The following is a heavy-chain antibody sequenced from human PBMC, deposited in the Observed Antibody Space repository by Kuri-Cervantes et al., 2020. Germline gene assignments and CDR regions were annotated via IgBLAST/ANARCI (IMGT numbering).Heavy chain of an antibody. CDR3: AKDRVWGSSGYRYYFDY. CDR2: ISWNSGSI. Sequence: GGSLRLSCVASGFSFDDFAMHWVRQAPGKGLEWVSGISWNSGSIGYADSVKGRFTISRDNAKNSLYLQMNSLRAEDTALYYCAKDRVWGSSGYRYYFDYWGQGTLVTVSS. CDR1: GFSFDDFA. V-gene: IGHV3-9*01. D-gene: IGHD3-22*01. J-gene: IGHJ4*02.